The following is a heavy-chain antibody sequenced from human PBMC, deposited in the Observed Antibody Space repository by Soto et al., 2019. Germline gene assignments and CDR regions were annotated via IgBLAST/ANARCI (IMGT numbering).Heavy chain of an antibody. Sequence: PGGSLRLSCAASGFTFSSYAMSWVRQAPGKGLEWVSAISGSGGSTYYADSVKGRFTISRDNSKNTLYLQMNSLRAEDTAVYYCARDYSYYYGSGSYFINYYYYYGMDVWGQGTTVTVSS. CDR1: GFTFSSYA. D-gene: IGHD3-10*01. J-gene: IGHJ6*02. CDR3: ARDYSYYYGSGSYFINYYYYYGMDV. CDR2: ISGSGGST. V-gene: IGHV3-23*01.